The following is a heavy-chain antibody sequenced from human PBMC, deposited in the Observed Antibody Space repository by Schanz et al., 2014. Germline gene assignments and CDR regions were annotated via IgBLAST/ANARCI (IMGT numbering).Heavy chain of an antibody. Sequence: VQLVESGGGLIQPGGSLRLSCAASGFTFSSYALHWVRQAPGKGLEWVAFVPFDGSQKFYADSVKGRFTISRDNSKNTLYLQMNSLRAEDTAVYYCAKYRGYYRVSGSYRELEYWGQGTLVTVSS. V-gene: IGHV3-30*02. J-gene: IGHJ4*02. D-gene: IGHD3-10*01. CDR1: GFTFSSYA. CDR3: AKYRGYYRVSGSYRELEY. CDR2: VPFDGSQK.